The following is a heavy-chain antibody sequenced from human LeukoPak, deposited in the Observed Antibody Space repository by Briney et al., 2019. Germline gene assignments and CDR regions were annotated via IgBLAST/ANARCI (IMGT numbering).Heavy chain of an antibody. CDR2: ISTYNGHT. CDR1: GYTFTSHG. CDR3: AKGRRVDADDHFDY. V-gene: IGHV1-18*01. D-gene: IGHD1-1*01. J-gene: IGHJ4*02. Sequence: ASVKVSCKASGYTFTSHGISWVRQAPGQGLEWMGWISTYNGHTNYAQKLQGRVTMTTDTSTSTAYLELRTLISDDTAVYYCAKGRRVDADDHFDYWGQGTLVTVSS.